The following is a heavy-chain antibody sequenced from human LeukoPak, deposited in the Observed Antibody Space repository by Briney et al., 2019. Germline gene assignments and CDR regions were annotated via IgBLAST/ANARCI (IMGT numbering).Heavy chain of an antibody. V-gene: IGHV3-30*18. D-gene: IGHD4/OR15-4a*01. CDR2: ISYDGSNK. J-gene: IGHJ4*02. CDR1: GFTFSSYG. CDR3: AKDIESMVAPRAPFDY. Sequence: PGRSLRLSCAASGFTFSSYGMHWVRQALGKGLEWVAVISYDGSNKYYADSVKGRFTISRDNSKNTLYLQMNSLRAEDTAVYYCAKDIESMVAPRAPFDYWGQGTLVTVSS.